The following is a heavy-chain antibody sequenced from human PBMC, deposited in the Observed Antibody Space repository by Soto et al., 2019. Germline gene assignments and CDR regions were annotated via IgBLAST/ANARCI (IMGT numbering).Heavy chain of an antibody. J-gene: IGHJ6*02. CDR1: GFTFTSSA. CDR2: IVVGSGNT. V-gene: IGHV1-58*01. CDR3: AASSIVVVPASGDYYYGIDV. Sequence: SVKVSCKASGFTFTSSAVQWVRQARGQRLEWIGWIVVGSGNTNYAQKFQERVTITRDMSTSTAYMELSSLRSEDTAVYYCAASSIVVVPASGDYYYGIDVWGQGTTVTVSS. D-gene: IGHD2-2*01.